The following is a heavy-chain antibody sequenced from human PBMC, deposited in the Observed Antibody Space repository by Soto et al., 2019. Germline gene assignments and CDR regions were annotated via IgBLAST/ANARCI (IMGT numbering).Heavy chain of an antibody. J-gene: IGHJ6*03. V-gene: IGHV1-8*01. CDR2: MNPNSGNT. CDR3: ARGRRGYSGHRHYYYYMDV. Sequence: ASVKVSCKASGYTFTSYDINWVRQATGQGLEWMGWMNPNSGNTGYAQKFQGRVTMTRNTSISTAYMELSSLRFEDTAVYYCARGRRGYSGHRHYYYYMDVWGKGTTVTVSS. CDR1: GYTFTSYD. D-gene: IGHD5-12*01.